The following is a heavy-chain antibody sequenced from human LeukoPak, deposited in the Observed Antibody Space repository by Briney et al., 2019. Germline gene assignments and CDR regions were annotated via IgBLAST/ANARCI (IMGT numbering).Heavy chain of an antibody. CDR2: IIPIFGTA. CDR1: GYTFTSYG. J-gene: IGHJ5*02. V-gene: IGHV1-69*13. CDR3: AKDFYLAARGDNWFGP. D-gene: IGHD6-6*01. Sequence: GASVKVSCKASGYTFTSYGISWVRQAPGQGLEWMGGIIPIFGTANYAQKFQGRVTITADESTSTAYMEPSSLRAEDTAVYYCAKDFYLAARGDNWFGPWGQGTLVTVSS.